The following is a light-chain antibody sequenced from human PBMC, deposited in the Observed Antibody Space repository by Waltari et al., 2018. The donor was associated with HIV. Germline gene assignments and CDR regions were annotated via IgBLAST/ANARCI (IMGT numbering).Light chain of an antibody. CDR2: GAS. CDR1: QTFNGN. J-gene: IGKJ1*01. V-gene: IGKV3-15*01. Sequence: VLTQSPATLSVSPGERATLSCRASQTFNGNLAWYQQKSGQAPRLLIYGASTRASGIPDRFSGSGSVTRFTLTITGLQSEDSAIYYCHQYNNWPQTFGQGTKVEV. CDR3: HQYNNWPQT.